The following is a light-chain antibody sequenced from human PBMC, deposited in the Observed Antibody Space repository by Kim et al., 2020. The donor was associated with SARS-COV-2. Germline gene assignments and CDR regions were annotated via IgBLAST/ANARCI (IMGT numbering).Light chain of an antibody. CDR2: AAS. CDR1: QSISSY. CDR3: QQSYSTPPT. Sequence: DIQMTQSPSSLSASVGDRVTITCRAGQSISSYLNWYQQKPGKAPNLLIYAASSLHSGVPSRFSGTGSGTDFTLTISSLQPEDCATYYGQQSYSTPPTFGQGTKLEI. J-gene: IGKJ2*01. V-gene: IGKV1-39*01.